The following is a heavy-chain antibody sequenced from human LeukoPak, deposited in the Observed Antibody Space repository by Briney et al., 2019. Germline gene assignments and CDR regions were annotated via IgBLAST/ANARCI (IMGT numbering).Heavy chain of an antibody. CDR1: GFTFSSYA. J-gene: IGHJ4*02. CDR3: AKVEPDSGYVFYFDY. V-gene: IGHV3-23*01. CDR2: ISGSGGST. D-gene: IGHD5-12*01. Sequence: GGSLRLSCAASGFTFSSYAMSWVRQAPGKGLGWVSAISGSGGSTYYADSVKGRFTISRDNSKNTLYLQMNSLRAEDTAVYYCAKVEPDSGYVFYFDYWGQGTLVTVSS.